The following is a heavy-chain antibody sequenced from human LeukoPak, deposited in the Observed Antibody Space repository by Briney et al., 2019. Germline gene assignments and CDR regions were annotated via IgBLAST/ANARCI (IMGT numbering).Heavy chain of an antibody. CDR1: GYSFTSYW. V-gene: IGHV5-51*03. CDR2: MYPGDSDT. J-gene: IGHJ3*02. Sequence: GESLKISRQGSGYSFTSYWVGWVRQMPGKGLEWMGIMYPGDSDTRYSPSFQGQVTISADKSISTAYLQWNSLKASDTAIYYCARRDGYNMGAFDIWGQGTMVTVSS. CDR3: ARRDGYNMGAFDI. D-gene: IGHD5-24*01.